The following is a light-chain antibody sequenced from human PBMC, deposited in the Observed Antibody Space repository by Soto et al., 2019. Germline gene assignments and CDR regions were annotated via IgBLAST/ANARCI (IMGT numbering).Light chain of an antibody. V-gene: IGKV1-39*01. J-gene: IGKJ1*01. CDR3: QPSYSTPRT. CDR2: AAS. CDR1: QSISSY. Sequence: DIQMTQSPSSLSASVGDRGTITCRASQSISSYLNWYQQKPGKAPKLLIYAASSLQSGVPSRFSGSGSGTDFTLTNSSLQPEDVATYYCQPSYSTPRTFGQGPKVEIK.